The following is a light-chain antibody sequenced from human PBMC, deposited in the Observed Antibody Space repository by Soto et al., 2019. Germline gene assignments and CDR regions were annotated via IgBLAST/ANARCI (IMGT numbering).Light chain of an antibody. V-gene: IGKV1-5*03. CDR1: QSIGSW. J-gene: IGKJ1*01. CDR3: QQYSSYPWT. CDR2: KAS. Sequence: DIQMTQSPSTLSASVGDRVTITCRASQSIGSWLAWYQQKPGKAPNLLIYKASSLESGVPSRFSGSGSGTEFTLAISSLQPDDFATYYCQQYSSYPWTFGQGTKVDIK.